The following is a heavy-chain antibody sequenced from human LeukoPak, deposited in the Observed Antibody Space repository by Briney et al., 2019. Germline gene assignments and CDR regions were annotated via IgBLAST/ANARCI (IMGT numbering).Heavy chain of an antibody. Sequence: ASVKVSCKASGYTFTSYGISWVRQAPGQGLEWMGIINPSGGSTSYAQKFQGRVTMTRDTSTSTVYMELSSLRSEDTAVYYCASTPWALVVATPRLTESRDYWGRGTLVTVSS. V-gene: IGHV1-46*01. CDR2: INPSGGST. CDR1: GYTFTSYG. D-gene: IGHD5-12*01. CDR3: ASTPWALVVATPRLTESRDY. J-gene: IGHJ4*02.